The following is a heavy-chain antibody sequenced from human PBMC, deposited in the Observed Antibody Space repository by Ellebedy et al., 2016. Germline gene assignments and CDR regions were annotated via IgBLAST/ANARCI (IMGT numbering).Heavy chain of an antibody. D-gene: IGHD2-2*01. Sequence: ASVKVSXXASGGTFSSYAISWVRQAPGQGLEWMGWINPNSGGTNYAQKFQGRVTMTEDTSTDTAYMELSSLRSEDTAVYYCATSGGYVDAFDIWGQGTMVTVSS. V-gene: IGHV1-8*02. CDR2: INPNSGGT. CDR1: GGTFSSYA. J-gene: IGHJ3*02. CDR3: ATSGGYVDAFDI.